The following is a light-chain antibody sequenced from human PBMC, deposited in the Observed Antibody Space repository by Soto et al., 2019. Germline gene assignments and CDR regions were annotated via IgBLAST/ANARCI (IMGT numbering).Light chain of an antibody. CDR2: KAS. CDR1: QSISSW. CDR3: QQYNSYSRT. V-gene: IGKV1-5*03. J-gene: IGKJ1*01. Sequence: DSQMTPSPAHLSTSVGSSVTITSRASQSISSWLAWYQQKPGKAPKLLIYKASSLESGVPSRFSGSGSGTEFTLTISSLQPDDFATYYCQQYNSYSRTFGQGTKVEIK.